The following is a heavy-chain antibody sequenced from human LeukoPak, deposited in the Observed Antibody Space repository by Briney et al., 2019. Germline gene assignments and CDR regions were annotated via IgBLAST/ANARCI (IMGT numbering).Heavy chain of an antibody. CDR1: GGSISSGGYH. CDR2: IHYSGTT. V-gene: IGHV4-31*03. Sequence: ASQTLSLTCTVSGGSISSGGYHWSWIRQHPGKGLEWIGYIHYSGTTSYNPSLKSRVTISVDTSKNQFSLKLSSVTAADTAVYYCARSLKVVVAATNNWFDPWGQGTLVTVSS. CDR3: ARSLKVVVAATNNWFDP. D-gene: IGHD2-15*01. J-gene: IGHJ5*02.